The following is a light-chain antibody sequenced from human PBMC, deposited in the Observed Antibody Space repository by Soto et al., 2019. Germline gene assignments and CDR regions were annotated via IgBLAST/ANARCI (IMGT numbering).Light chain of an antibody. J-gene: IGLJ2*01. V-gene: IGLV2-23*03. CDR1: SSDVGSYNL. Sequence: QSALTQPASVSGSPGQSITISCTGTSSDVGSYNLVSWYQQHPGKAPKLMIYKGSKRPSGVSNRFSGSKSGNTASLTISGLQAEDEADYYCCSYAGSSTFEGVFGGGTKLTVL. CDR3: CSYAGSSTFEGV. CDR2: KGS.